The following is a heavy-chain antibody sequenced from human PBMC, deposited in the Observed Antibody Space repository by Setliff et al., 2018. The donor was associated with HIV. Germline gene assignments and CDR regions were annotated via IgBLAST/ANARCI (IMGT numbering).Heavy chain of an antibody. CDR3: ARHDYDFLTYYYPRYYFDC. J-gene: IGHJ4*02. CDR1: GGSIIGRY. CDR2: IYTSGST. D-gene: IGHD3-9*01. Sequence: PSETLSLTCTVSGGSIIGRYWNWIRQPAGKGLEWIGRIYTSGSTNYNPSLKSRAIISLDTSKNQFYLRLSSVTAADTAVYYCARHDYDFLTYYYPRYYFDCWGQGTLVTVSS. V-gene: IGHV4-4*07.